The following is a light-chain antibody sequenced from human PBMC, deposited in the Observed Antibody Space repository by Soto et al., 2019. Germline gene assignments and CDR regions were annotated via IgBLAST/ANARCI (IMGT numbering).Light chain of an antibody. CDR3: QQTYSTPFT. J-gene: IGKJ3*01. Sequence: DIQRTQSPSSLSASAGARVTITCRSSQSINRYMHWYQQKPGKAPNLLINAASGLQSGVPSRFSGGGSGTDFTLTITNLQPEDFATYYCQQTYSTPFTFGPGTKVDSK. CDR1: QSINRY. CDR2: AAS. V-gene: IGKV1-39*01.